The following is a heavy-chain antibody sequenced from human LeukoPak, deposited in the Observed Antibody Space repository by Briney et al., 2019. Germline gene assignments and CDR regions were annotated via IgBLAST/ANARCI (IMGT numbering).Heavy chain of an antibody. CDR1: GFTVSRNC. Sequence: PGGSLRLSCAASGFTVSRNCMSGVRQAPGRGLECVSVIYGGGPTYYADSVKGRFTISRDTAKNTLYLQMNSLRGEDTAVYFCARDLGIAGTTPAIDIWGHGTMVTVSS. J-gene: IGHJ3*02. CDR3: ARDLGIAGTTPAIDI. D-gene: IGHD1-14*01. V-gene: IGHV3-53*01. CDR2: IYGGGPT.